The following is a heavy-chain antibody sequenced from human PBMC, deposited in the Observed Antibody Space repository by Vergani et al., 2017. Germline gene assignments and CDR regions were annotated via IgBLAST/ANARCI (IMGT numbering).Heavy chain of an antibody. CDR3: AKNPHGGGSGSYYYYYMDV. Sequence: QVQLQESGPGLVKPSETLSLTCTVSGGSISSYYWSWIRQPPGKGLEWIGYIYYSGSTNYNPSLKGRVTISVDTSKNQFSLKLSSVTAADTAVYYCAKNPHGGGSGSYYYYYMDVWGKGTTVTVSS. CDR1: GGSISSYY. V-gene: IGHV4-59*01. D-gene: IGHD3-10*01. J-gene: IGHJ6*03. CDR2: IYYSGST.